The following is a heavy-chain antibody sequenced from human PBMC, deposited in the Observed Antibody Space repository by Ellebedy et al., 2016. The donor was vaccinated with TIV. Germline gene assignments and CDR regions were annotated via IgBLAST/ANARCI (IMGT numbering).Heavy chain of an antibody. CDR3: ARVYSDYVATFDH. Sequence: SETLSLTCTVSGGSMSSFYWSWIRQPPGKEPEWIGYVNDGGSANYNPSLKSRVTISVDTSKNQFFLKVTSVTAADTAVYYCARVYSDYVATFDHWGQGALVTVSS. J-gene: IGHJ4*02. V-gene: IGHV4-59*01. CDR2: VNDGGSA. D-gene: IGHD5-12*01. CDR1: GGSMSSFY.